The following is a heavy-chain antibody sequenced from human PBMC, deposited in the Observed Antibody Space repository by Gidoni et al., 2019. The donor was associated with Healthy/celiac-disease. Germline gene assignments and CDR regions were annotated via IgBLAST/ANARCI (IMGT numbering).Heavy chain of an antibody. D-gene: IGHD5-18*01. Sequence: QVQLQESGPGLVKPSETLSLTCTVSGGSISSYYWSWIRQPPGKGLEWIGYIYYSGCTNYNPSLKRRVTISVDTSKNQFTLKLSSVTAADTAVYYCARGGYSYGYWGQGTLVTVSS. CDR3: ARGGYSYGY. CDR2: IYYSGCT. V-gene: IGHV4-59*08. CDR1: GGSISSYY. J-gene: IGHJ4*02.